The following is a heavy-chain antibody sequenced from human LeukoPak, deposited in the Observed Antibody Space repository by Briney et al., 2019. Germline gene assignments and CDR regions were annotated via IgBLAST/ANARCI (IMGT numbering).Heavy chain of an antibody. CDR2: IKQDGSSR. Sequence: PGGSLRLSCAASGFTFSRYWMSWVRQAPGKGVEWVANIKQDGSSRFYGDSVKGRFTVSRDNAKNSLYIQMNSLRAEDTAVYYCARDREGSRDAFDIWGQGTMVTVSS. J-gene: IGHJ3*02. CDR3: ARDREGSRDAFDI. V-gene: IGHV3-7*01. D-gene: IGHD1-26*01. CDR1: GFTFSRYW.